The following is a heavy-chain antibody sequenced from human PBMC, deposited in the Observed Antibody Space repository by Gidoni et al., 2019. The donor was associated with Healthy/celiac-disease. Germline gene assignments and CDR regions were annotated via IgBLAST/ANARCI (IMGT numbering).Heavy chain of an antibody. Sequence: QVQLQQWGAGLLQPSETLSLTCAGYGGSFSGYYWSWIRQPPGKGLEWIGEINHSGSTNYNPSLKSRVTISVDTSKNQFSLKLSSVTAADTAVYYCARGRIAARPSDYWGQGTLVTVSS. CDR2: INHSGST. CDR1: GGSFSGYY. V-gene: IGHV4-34*01. J-gene: IGHJ4*02. CDR3: ARGRIAARPSDY. D-gene: IGHD6-6*01.